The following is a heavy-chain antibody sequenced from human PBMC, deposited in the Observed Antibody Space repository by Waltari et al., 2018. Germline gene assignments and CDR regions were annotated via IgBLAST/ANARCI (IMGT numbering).Heavy chain of an antibody. CDR3: ARHWKRNGYRFDP. D-gene: IGHD5-12*01. CDR1: GGSISRSRYY. Sequence: QLQLQESGPGLVKPSETLSLTCSVSGGSISRSRYYWGWIRQSPGKGLEWIGSIYYSGGIYYNPTLQSRVTISGDTSKNQFSLNLSSVTAADTAVYYCARHWKRNGYRFDPWGQGTRVNVSS. J-gene: IGHJ5*02. CDR2: IYYSGGI. V-gene: IGHV4-39*01.